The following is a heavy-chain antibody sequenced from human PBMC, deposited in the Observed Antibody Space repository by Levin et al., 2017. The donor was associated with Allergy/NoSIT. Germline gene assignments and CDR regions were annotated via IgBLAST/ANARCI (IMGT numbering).Heavy chain of an antibody. V-gene: IGHV1-69*13. Sequence: GASVKVSCKASGGTFSSYAISWVRQAPGQGLEWMGGIIPIFGTANYAQKFQGRVTITADESTSTAYMELSSLRSEDTAVYYCARGGVLGGTYYYYYGRDVGGQGTTVTVSS. CDR2: IIPIFGTA. CDR1: GGTFSSYA. D-gene: IGHD2-8*02. CDR3: ARGGVLGGTYYYYYGRDV. J-gene: IGHJ6*02.